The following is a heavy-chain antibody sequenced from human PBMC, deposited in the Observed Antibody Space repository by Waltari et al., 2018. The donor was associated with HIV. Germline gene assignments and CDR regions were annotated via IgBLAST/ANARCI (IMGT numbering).Heavy chain of an antibody. CDR3: ARDRGGSSSLVLDS. V-gene: IGHV3-33*01. J-gene: IGHJ4*02. D-gene: IGHD6-6*01. Sequence: QVQLVESGGGVVQPGRSLRLSCAASGFTFKNYGMHWVRQAPGKGLEWVSVIWYDGSNKDYADSVKGRFTISRDNSKNRLYLQMNSLRAEDTAVYYCARDRGGSSSLVLDSWGQGTLVTVSS. CDR1: GFTFKNYG. CDR2: IWYDGSNK.